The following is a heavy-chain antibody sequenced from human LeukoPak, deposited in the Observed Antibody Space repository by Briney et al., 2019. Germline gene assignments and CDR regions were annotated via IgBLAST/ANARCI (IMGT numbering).Heavy chain of an antibody. V-gene: IGHV3-74*01. CDR2: INRDGSST. J-gene: IGHJ4*02. Sequence: GGSLRLSCATSGFTFSSHWMHWVRQAPGKGMVWVSRINRDGSSTSYAESVKGRFTISRDNAKNTLYLQMNSLKAEDTAVYFCGRVDKRYTYGDYWGQGTLVTVSS. CDR3: GRVDKRYTYGDY. CDR1: GFTFSSHW. D-gene: IGHD5-18*01.